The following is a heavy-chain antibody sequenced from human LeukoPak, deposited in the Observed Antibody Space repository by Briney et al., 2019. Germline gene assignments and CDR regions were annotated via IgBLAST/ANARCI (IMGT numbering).Heavy chain of an antibody. D-gene: IGHD3-22*01. CDR3: ASGTMIVPYYFEY. J-gene: IGHJ4*02. Sequence: PGGSLRLSCAASGFTFSSYWMSWVRQAPGKGLEWVANIKGDGSDNHYVDSVRGRFTISRDNSKNTLYLQMNSLRAEDTAVYYCASGTMIVPYYFEYWGQGTLVTVSS. V-gene: IGHV3-7*02. CDR2: IKGDGSDN. CDR1: GFTFSSYW.